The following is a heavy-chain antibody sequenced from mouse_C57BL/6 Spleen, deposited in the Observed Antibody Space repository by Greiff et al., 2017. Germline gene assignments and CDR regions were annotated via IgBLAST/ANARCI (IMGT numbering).Heavy chain of an antibody. J-gene: IGHJ2*01. CDR1: GYAFSSSW. D-gene: IGHD2-1*01. CDR3: ARSGIYYGNEYYFDY. CDR2: IYPGDGDT. Sequence: QVQLKESGPELVKPGASVKISCKASGYAFSSSWMNWVKQRPGKGLEWIGRIYPGDGDTNYNGKFKGKATLTADKSSSTAYMQLSSLTSEDSAVYFCARSGIYYGNEYYFDYWGQGTTLTVSS. V-gene: IGHV1-82*01.